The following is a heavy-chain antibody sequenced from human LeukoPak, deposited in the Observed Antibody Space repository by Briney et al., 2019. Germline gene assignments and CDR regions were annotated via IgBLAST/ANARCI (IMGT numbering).Heavy chain of an antibody. J-gene: IGHJ3*02. CDR3: ARGVYTFDI. CDR2: ISSRSGAI. V-gene: IGHV3-48*02. Sequence: GGSLRLSCAASGFTFGSYNMNWVRQAPGKGLEWVPYISSRSGAIYYADSVKGRFTISRDNAKNSLYLQMNSLRDEDTAVYYCARGVYTFDIWGQGTMVTVSS. D-gene: IGHD1-14*01. CDR1: GFTFGSYN.